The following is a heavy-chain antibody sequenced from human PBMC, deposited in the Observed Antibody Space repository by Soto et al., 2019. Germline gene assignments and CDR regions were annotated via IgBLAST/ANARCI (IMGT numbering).Heavy chain of an antibody. CDR3: AKDRGWSSADLDY. J-gene: IGHJ4*02. V-gene: IGHV3-30-3*01. Sequence: QVQLVESGGGVVQPGRSLRLSCAASGFAFTSFAMHWVRQAPGKGLEWVSIISYDGSNAYSADSVKGRFTISRDKSKNTLYLQMNSLRAEDTAVYYCAKDRGWSSADLDYWGQGTLVTVSS. CDR2: ISYDGSNA. CDR1: GFAFTSFA. D-gene: IGHD6-19*01.